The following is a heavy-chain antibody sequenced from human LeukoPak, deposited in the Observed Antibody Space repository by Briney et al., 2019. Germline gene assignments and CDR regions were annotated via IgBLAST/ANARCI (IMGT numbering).Heavy chain of an antibody. CDR1: EFTFNMYG. Sequence: WGSLRLSCAVSEFTFNMYGMHWVRQAPDKGLEWVAFISYDGTYKYYADSVKGRFSVSRDNSKSTLYLQMNTLRAEDTALYYCAKVSGRDGYVQRKVWGQGTLVTVSS. J-gene: IGHJ4*02. D-gene: IGHD5-24*01. V-gene: IGHV3-30*02. CDR2: ISYDGTYK. CDR3: AKVSGRDGYVQRKV.